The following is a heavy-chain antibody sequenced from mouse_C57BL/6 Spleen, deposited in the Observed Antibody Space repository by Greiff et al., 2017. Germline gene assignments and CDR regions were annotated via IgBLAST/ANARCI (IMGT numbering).Heavy chain of an antibody. CDR1: GFNIKDDY. Sequence: EVQLQQSGAELVRPGASVKLSCTASGFNIKDDYMHWVKQRPEQGLEWIGWIDPENGDTEYASKFQGKATITADTSSNTAYLQLSSLTSDDTAVYYCTSDGYNVWFAYWGQGTLLTVSA. CDR3: TSDGYNVWFAY. CDR2: IDPENGDT. V-gene: IGHV14-4*01. J-gene: IGHJ3*01. D-gene: IGHD2-3*01.